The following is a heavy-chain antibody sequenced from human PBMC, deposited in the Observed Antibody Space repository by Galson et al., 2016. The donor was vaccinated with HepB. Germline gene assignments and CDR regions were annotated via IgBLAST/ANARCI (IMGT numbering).Heavy chain of an antibody. D-gene: IGHD3-9*01. Sequence: SLRLSCAASGFTFTMYTINWVRQAPGKGLEWVSAITSTGGSTYYADSVKGRFSISRDNSKNTLYLQMNSLRAEDTAIYHCVNPVPSDSNILNGYLFHWGQGTLVTVSS. V-gene: IGHV3-23*01. CDR3: VNPVPSDSNILNGYLFH. J-gene: IGHJ4*02. CDR1: GFTFTMYT. CDR2: ITSTGGST.